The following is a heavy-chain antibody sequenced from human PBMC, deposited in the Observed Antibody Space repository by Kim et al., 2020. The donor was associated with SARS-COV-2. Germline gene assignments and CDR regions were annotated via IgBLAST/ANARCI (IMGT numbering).Heavy chain of an antibody. Sequence: SETLSLTCTVSGGSISSSSYYWGWIRQPPGKGLEWIGTIYYSGTTSYRPSLRSRVTISADASRNQFSLNLISVTAADTAVYYCARHLWCSSGYLLEYWGQGSLVTVSS. CDR3: ARHLWCSSGYLLEY. CDR1: GGSISSSSYY. V-gene: IGHV4-39*01. CDR2: IYYSGTT. D-gene: IGHD5-18*01. J-gene: IGHJ4*02.